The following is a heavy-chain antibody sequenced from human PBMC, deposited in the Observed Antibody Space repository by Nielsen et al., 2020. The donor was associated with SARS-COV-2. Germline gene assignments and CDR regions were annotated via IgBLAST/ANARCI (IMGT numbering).Heavy chain of an antibody. V-gene: IGHV3-30*18. D-gene: IGHD6-19*01. CDR3: AKSRARIAVAGTVAY. Sequence: GESLKISCAASGLTFSSYGMHWVRQAPGKGLEWVAVISYDGSNKYYADSVKGRFTISRDNSKNTLYLQMNSLRAEDTAVYYCAKSRARIAVAGTVAYWGQGTLVTVSS. CDR2: ISYDGSNK. CDR1: GLTFSSYG. J-gene: IGHJ4*02.